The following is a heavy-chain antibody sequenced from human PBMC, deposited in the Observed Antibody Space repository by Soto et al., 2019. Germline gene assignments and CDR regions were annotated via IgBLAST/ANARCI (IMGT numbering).Heavy chain of an antibody. D-gene: IGHD3-10*01. V-gene: IGHV3-30*18. CDR3: AKDRGSWHYYSGMDA. CDR2: ISADGRKT. J-gene: IGHJ6*02. Sequence: QLQLLQSGGGVVQPGMSLRLSCVASGFTFSAFGMHWVRQAPGKGLEWVAVISADGRKTFYADSVKGRFTISRDSPHNSLFLYLSSLRGDDTAVYFCAKDRGSWHYYSGMDAWGQGTTVNVSS. CDR1: GFTFSAFG.